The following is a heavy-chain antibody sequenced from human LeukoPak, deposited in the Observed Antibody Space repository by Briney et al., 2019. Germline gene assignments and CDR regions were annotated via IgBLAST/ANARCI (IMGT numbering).Heavy chain of an antibody. D-gene: IGHD6-19*01. J-gene: IGHJ4*02. Sequence: ASVKVSCKASGYTFTSYDINWVRQVTGQGLEWMGWMNPNNGNTGYVQKFQGRVTMTRDTSISTAYLELSRLRSDDTAVYYCAKARGIAVAATPDYWGQGTLVTVSS. CDR3: AKARGIAVAATPDY. V-gene: IGHV1-8*01. CDR2: MNPNNGNT. CDR1: GYTFTSYD.